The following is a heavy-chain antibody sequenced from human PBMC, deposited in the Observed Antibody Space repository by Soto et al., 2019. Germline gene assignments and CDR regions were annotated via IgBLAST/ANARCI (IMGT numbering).Heavy chain of an antibody. CDR1: GFTFSSYW. CDR3: AREGMSCSGGSCYSYYYGMDV. Sequence: PGGSLRLSCAASGFTFSSYWMHWVRQAPGKGLVWVSRINSDGSSTSYADSVKGRFTISRDNAKNTLYLQMNSLRAEDTAVYYCAREGMSCSGGSCYSYYYGMDVWGQGTTVTAP. CDR2: INSDGSST. J-gene: IGHJ6*02. V-gene: IGHV3-74*01. D-gene: IGHD2-15*01.